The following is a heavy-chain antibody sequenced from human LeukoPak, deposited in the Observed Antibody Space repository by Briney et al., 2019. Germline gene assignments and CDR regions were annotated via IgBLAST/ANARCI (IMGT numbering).Heavy chain of an antibody. D-gene: IGHD2-2*01. CDR1: GGSISSYY. CDR2: IYYSGST. V-gene: IGHV4-59*01. CDR3: ARDRIVVVPAVIGYYYGMDV. Sequence: SETLSLTCTVSGGSISSYYWSWIRQPPGKGLEWIGYIYYSGSTNYNPSLKSRVAISVDTSKNQFSLKLSSVTAADTAVYYCARDRIVVVPAVIGYYYGMDVWGQGTTVTVSS. J-gene: IGHJ6*02.